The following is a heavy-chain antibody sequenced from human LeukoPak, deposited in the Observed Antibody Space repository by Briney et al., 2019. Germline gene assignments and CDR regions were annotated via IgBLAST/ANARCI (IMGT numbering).Heavy chain of an antibody. D-gene: IGHD2-2*01. J-gene: IGHJ4*02. CDR1: GFSISAYW. Sequence: GGSLRLSCAASGFSISAYWMSWVRQAPGKGLGWVANIKQDGSEKYSVDSVRGRFTISRDNAKNSLYLQMDSLRAEDTAVYYCARGSYSSTCYYFDYWGQGALVTVSS. V-gene: IGHV3-7*03. CDR3: ARGSYSSTCYYFDY. CDR2: IKQDGSEK.